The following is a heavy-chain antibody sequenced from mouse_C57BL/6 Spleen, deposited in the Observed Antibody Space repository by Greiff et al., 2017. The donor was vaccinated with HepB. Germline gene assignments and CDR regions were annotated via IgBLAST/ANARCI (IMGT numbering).Heavy chain of an antibody. Sequence: VQLQQSGAELARPGASVKLSCKASGYTFTSYGISWVKQRTGQGLEWIGEIYPRSGNTYYNEKFKGKATLTADKSSSTAYMELRSLTSEDSAVYVCARQPGSSHYYAMDYWGQGTSVTVSS. V-gene: IGHV1-81*01. CDR1: GYTFTSYG. D-gene: IGHD1-1*01. CDR2: IYPRSGNT. J-gene: IGHJ4*01. CDR3: ARQPGSSHYYAMDY.